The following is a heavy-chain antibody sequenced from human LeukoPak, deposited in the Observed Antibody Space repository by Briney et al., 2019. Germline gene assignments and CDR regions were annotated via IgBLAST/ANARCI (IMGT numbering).Heavy chain of an antibody. Sequence: PSETLSLTCTVSGGSISSSSYYWGWIRQPPGKGLEWIGSIYSSGSTYYNPSLKSRVTISVDTSKNQFSLKLSSVTAADTAVYYCARSRYYDILSYWGQGTLVTVSS. CDR1: GGSISSSSYY. J-gene: IGHJ4*02. V-gene: IGHV4-39*01. CDR2: IYSSGST. D-gene: IGHD3-9*01. CDR3: ARSRYYDILSY.